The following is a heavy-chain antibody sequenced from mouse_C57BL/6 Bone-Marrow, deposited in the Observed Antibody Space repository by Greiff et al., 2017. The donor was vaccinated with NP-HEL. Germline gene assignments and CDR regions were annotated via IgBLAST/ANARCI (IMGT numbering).Heavy chain of an antibody. J-gene: IGHJ4*01. CDR3: TRRPYYGSSIGYAMDY. D-gene: IGHD1-1*01. V-gene: IGHV5-9-1*02. CDR1: GFTFSSYA. Sequence: EVKLMESGEGLVKPGGSLKLSCAASGFTFSSYAMSWVRQTPEKRLEWVAYISSGGDYIYYADTVKGRFTISRDNARNTLFLQMSSLKSEDTAMYYCTRRPYYGSSIGYAMDYWGQGTSVTVSS. CDR2: ISSGGDYI.